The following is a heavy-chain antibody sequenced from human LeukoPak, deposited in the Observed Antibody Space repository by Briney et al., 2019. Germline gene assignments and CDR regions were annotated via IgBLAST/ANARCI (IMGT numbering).Heavy chain of an antibody. V-gene: IGHV1-18*01. CDR2: ISAYNGNT. Sequence: ASVTVSCTASGYTFTSYGISWVRQAPGQGLEWMGWISAYNGNTNYAQKLQGRVTMTTDTSTSTAYMELRSLRSDDTAVYYCARTPYSSGRSDYWGQGTLVTVSS. D-gene: IGHD6-19*01. CDR3: ARTPYSSGRSDY. J-gene: IGHJ4*02. CDR1: GYTFTSYG.